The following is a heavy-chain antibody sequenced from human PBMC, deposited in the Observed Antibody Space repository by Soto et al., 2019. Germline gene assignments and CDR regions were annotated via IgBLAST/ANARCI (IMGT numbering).Heavy chain of an antibody. CDR2: IKPKTDGGAT. CDR1: GLTFSNTW. CDR3: TTDPMVRGGYYFDY. J-gene: IGHJ4*02. V-gene: IGHV3-15*01. Sequence: GGSLRLSCAASGLTFSNTWMSWVRQAPGKGLEWVGRIKPKTDGGATDYAAPVQGRFTISRDDSKDTLFLQMNSLKTEDTAVYYCTTDPMVRGGYYFDYWGQGALVTVSS. D-gene: IGHD3-10*01.